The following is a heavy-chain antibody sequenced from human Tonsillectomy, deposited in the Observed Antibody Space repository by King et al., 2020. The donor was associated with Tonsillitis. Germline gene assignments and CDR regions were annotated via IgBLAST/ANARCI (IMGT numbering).Heavy chain of an antibody. CDR1: GGSSSGYY. V-gene: IGHV4-34*01. Sequence: QVQLQQWGAGLLKPSETLSLTCAVYGGSSSGYYWSWIGQPPGKGLGWIGEINHSGSTTSNPSLKSRVTISVDTSKNQFSLKLSSVTAADTAVYYGARGGSSWSRYYYYGMDVWGQGTTVTVSS. CDR2: INHSGST. CDR3: ARGGSSWSRYYYYGMDV. J-gene: IGHJ6*02. D-gene: IGHD6-13*01.